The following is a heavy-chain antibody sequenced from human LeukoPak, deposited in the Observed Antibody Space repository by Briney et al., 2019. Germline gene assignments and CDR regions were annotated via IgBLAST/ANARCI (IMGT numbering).Heavy chain of an antibody. D-gene: IGHD3-10*01. CDR3: ASGGARYYYGSGSSHG. CDR1: GGTFSSHA. CDR2: IIPIFGTA. V-gene: IGHV1-69*01. J-gene: IGHJ4*02. Sequence: EASVKVSCKASGGTFSSHAISWVRQAPGQGLEWMGGIIPIFGTANYAQKFQGRATITADESTSTAYMELSSLRSEDTAVYYCASGGARYYYGSGSSHGWGQGTLVTVSS.